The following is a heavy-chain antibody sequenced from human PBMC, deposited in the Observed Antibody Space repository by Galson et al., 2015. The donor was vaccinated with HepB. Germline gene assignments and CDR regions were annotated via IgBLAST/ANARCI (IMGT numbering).Heavy chain of an antibody. CDR2: ISGSGGST. V-gene: IGHV3-23*01. D-gene: IGHD2-15*01. CDR3: AKILGYCSGGSCYSGGDDAFDI. J-gene: IGHJ3*02. Sequence: SLRLSCAASGFTFSSDAMGWVRQAPGKGLEWVSAISGSGGSTYYADSVKGRFTISRDNSKNTLYLQMNSLRAEDTAVYYCAKILGYCSGGSCYSGGDDAFDIWGQGTMVTVSS. CDR1: GFTFSSDA.